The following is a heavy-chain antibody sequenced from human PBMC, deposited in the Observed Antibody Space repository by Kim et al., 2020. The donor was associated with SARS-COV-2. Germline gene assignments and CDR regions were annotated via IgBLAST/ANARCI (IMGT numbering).Heavy chain of an antibody. J-gene: IGHJ2*01. V-gene: IGHV1-2*02. D-gene: IGHD3-16*01. CDR2: INPNSGGT. CDR3: ARSAYVRREDWYFDL. CDR1: GYTFTGYY. Sequence: ASVKVSCKASGYTFTGYYMHWVRQAPGQGLEWMGWINPNSGGTNYAQKFQGRVTMTRDTSISTAYMELSRLRSDDTAVYYCARSAYVRREDWYFDLWGRGTLVTVSS.